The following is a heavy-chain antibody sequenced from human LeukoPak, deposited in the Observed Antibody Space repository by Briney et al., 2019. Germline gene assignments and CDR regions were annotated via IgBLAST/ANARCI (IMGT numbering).Heavy chain of an antibody. D-gene: IGHD4-17*01. Sequence: PGGSLRLSCAASGFTVSSNYMSWVRQAPGKGLEWVSVIYSGGATYYADSVKGRFTISRDNSKNTLYLQMNSLRVEDTAVYYCASPPSTVTTYLDYWGQGTLVTASS. J-gene: IGHJ4*02. CDR3: ASPPSTVTTYLDY. V-gene: IGHV3-66*01. CDR1: GFTVSSNY. CDR2: IYSGGAT.